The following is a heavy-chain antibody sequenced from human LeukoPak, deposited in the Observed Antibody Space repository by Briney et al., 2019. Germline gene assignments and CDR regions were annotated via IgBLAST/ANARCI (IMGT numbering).Heavy chain of an antibody. CDR3: ARGAVVVAAPNWFDP. V-gene: IGHV1-69*04. Sequence: SVKVSYKASGGTFSSYAISWVRQAPGQGLEWMGRIIPIFGIANYAQKFQGRVTITADKSTSTAYMELSSLRSEDTAVYYFARGAVVVAAPNWFDPWGQGTLVTVSS. CDR2: IIPIFGIA. CDR1: GGTFSSYA. J-gene: IGHJ5*02. D-gene: IGHD2-15*01.